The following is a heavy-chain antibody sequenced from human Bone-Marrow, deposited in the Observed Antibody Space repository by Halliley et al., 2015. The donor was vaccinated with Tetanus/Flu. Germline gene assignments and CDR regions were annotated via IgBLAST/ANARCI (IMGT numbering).Heavy chain of an antibody. CDR3: ARGEIEGAEKTMLYGMDV. CDR2: IHSSGYT. J-gene: IGHJ6*02. Sequence: YIHSSGYTDYNPSPKSRVTISLDTSENQFSLKLNSMTAADTAVFYCARGEIEGAEKTMLYGMDVWGQGTTVTVSS. D-gene: IGHD6-13*01. V-gene: IGHV4-31*02.